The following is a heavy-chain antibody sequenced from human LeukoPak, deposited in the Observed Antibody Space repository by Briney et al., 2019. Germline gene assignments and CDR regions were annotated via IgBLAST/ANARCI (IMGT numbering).Heavy chain of an antibody. Sequence: SETLSLTCAVYGGSFSGYYWSWIRQPPGKGLEWIGEINHSGSTNYNPSLKSRVTISVDTSKNQFSLKLSSVTAADTAVYYCARRGTIVVVPAARPSSLIRPYYMDVWGKGTTVTVSS. CDR1: GGSFSGYY. CDR2: INHSGST. V-gene: IGHV4-34*01. J-gene: IGHJ6*03. D-gene: IGHD2-2*02. CDR3: ARRGTIVVVPAARPSSLIRPYYMDV.